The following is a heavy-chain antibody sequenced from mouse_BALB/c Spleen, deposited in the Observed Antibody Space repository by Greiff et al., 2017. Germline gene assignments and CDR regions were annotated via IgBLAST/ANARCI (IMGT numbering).Heavy chain of an antibody. Sequence: EVKLQESGPGLVKPSQSLSLTCSVTGYSITSGYYWNWIRQFPGNKLEWMGYISYDGSNNYNPSLKNRISITRDTSKNQFFLKLNSVTTEDTATYYCARGDYGSSYEYFDVWGAGTTVTVSS. J-gene: IGHJ1*01. CDR2: ISYDGSN. D-gene: IGHD1-1*01. V-gene: IGHV3-6*02. CDR1: GYSITSGYY. CDR3: ARGDYGSSYEYFDV.